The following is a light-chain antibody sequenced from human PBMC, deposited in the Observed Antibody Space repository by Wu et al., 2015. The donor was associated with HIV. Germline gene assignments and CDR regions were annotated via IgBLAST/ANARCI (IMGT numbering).Light chain of an antibody. CDR2: GAA. CDR1: QSVSSDY. J-gene: IGKJ1*01. Sequence: IVLTQSPGTLSLSPGERATLSCRASQSVSSDYLAWYQQKFGQAPRLLIYGAASRATGIPDRFSGSGSGTDFTLTISRLEPEDSAVYYCQHYGNRGPWTFGQGAKVEIK. V-gene: IGKV3-20*01. CDR3: QHYGNRGPWT.